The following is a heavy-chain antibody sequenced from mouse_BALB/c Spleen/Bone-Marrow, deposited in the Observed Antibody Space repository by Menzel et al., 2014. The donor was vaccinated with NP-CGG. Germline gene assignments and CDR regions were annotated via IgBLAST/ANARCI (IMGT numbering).Heavy chain of an antibody. Sequence: VQLQQSGPELVKPGASVKMSCKASGYTFTSYVMHWVKQKPGQGLEWVGYINPYNDGTKYNEKFKGKATLTSDKSSSTAYMELSGLTSEDSAVYYCTLYLFAYWGQGTLVTVSA. J-gene: IGHJ3*01. CDR2: INPYNDGT. CDR3: TLYLFAY. D-gene: IGHD1-3*01. V-gene: IGHV1-14*01. CDR1: GYTFTSYV.